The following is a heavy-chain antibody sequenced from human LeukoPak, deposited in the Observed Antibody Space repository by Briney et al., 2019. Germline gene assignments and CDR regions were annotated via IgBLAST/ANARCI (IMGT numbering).Heavy chain of an antibody. D-gene: IGHD3-22*01. CDR3: TTRIVVSGAFDI. J-gene: IGHJ3*02. V-gene: IGHV3-15*01. CDR1: GFTFSNAW. Sequence: VGSLRFSCAASGFTFSNAWMSWVRQAPGKGLEWVGRIKSKTDGGTTDYAAPVKGRFTISRDDSKNTLYLQMNSLKTEDTAVYYCTTRIVVSGAFDIWGQGTMVTVSS. CDR2: IKSKTDGGTT.